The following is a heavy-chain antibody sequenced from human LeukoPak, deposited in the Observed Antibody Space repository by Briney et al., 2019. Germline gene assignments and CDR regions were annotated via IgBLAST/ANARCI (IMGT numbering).Heavy chain of an antibody. V-gene: IGHV3-66*01. J-gene: IGHJ4*02. Sequence: PGGSLRLSCAASGFTVSSNYMSWVRQAPGKGLEWVSVIYSGGSTYYADSVKGRFTISRDNSKNTLYLQMNSLRAEDTAVYYCARDAYSSSLGRYFDYWGQGTLVTVSS. D-gene: IGHD6-13*01. CDR1: GFTVSSNY. CDR3: ARDAYSSSLGRYFDY. CDR2: IYSGGST.